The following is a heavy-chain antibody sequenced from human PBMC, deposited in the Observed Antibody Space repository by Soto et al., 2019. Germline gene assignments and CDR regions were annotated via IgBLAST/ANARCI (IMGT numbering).Heavy chain of an antibody. V-gene: IGHV3-30-3*01. Sequence: GGSLRLSCAASGFTFSSYATHWVRQAPGKGLEWVAVISYDGSNKYYADSVKGRFTISRDNSKNTLYLQMNSLRAEDTAVYYCSRDRGSEVILDYWGQGTLVTVSS. D-gene: IGHD3-10*01. J-gene: IGHJ4*02. CDR2: ISYDGSNK. CDR3: SRDRGSEVILDY. CDR1: GFTFSSYA.